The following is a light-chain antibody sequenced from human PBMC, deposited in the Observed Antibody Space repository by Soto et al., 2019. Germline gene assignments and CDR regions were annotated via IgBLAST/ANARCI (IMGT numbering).Light chain of an antibody. Sequence: SALTQPASVFGSPGQSITISCTGTSNDVGVYNYVSWYQHHSGKAPKLIIYEVSNRPSGVSDRFSGSKSGKTASLTISGLQAEDEADYYCSSYTSTSTPYVFGSGTKVTVL. CDR2: EVS. CDR1: SNDVGVYNY. V-gene: IGLV2-14*01. CDR3: SSYTSTSTPYV. J-gene: IGLJ1*01.